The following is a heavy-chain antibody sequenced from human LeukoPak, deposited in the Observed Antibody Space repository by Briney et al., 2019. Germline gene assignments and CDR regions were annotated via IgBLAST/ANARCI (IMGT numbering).Heavy chain of an antibody. CDR2: TSYDGSHK. Sequence: GGSLRLSCAASGFTFINFAIHWVRQAPGKGLEWVAVTSYDGSHKYYADSVKGRFTISRDNSENTLYLQMDSLRAEDTAVFYCARSTAPYGSGSSVDYWGQGTPVTVSS. D-gene: IGHD3-10*01. J-gene: IGHJ4*02. CDR3: ARSTAPYGSGSSVDY. CDR1: GFTFINFA. V-gene: IGHV3-30-3*01.